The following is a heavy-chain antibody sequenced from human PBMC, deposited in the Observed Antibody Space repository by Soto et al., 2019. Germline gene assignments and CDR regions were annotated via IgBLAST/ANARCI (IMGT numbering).Heavy chain of an antibody. CDR1: GFTFSDYY. D-gene: IGHD2-2*03. CDR2: ISSSGSTI. V-gene: IGHV3-11*01. J-gene: IGHJ4*02. CDR3: ARIPGGHCSSTSCYQYYFDY. Sequence: PGGSLRLSCAASGFTFSDYYMSWIRQAPGKGLEWVSYISSSGSTIYYADSVKGRFTISRDNAKNSLYLQMNSLRAEDTAVYYCARIPGGHCSSTSCYQYYFDYWGQGTLVTVSS.